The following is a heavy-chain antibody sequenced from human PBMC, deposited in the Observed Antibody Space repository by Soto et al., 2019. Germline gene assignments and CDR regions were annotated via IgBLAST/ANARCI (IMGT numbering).Heavy chain of an antibody. J-gene: IGHJ4*02. CDR1: GYTFTSYY. Sequence: ASVKVSCKASGYTFTSYYMHWVRQAPGQGLEWMGIINPSGGSTSYAQKFQGRVTMTRDTSTSTVYMELSSLRSEDTAVYYCHTIGYCSSTSCQTCYFDYWGQGTLVTVSS. V-gene: IGHV1-46*01. D-gene: IGHD2-2*01. CDR2: INPSGGST. CDR3: HTIGYCSSTSCQTCYFDY.